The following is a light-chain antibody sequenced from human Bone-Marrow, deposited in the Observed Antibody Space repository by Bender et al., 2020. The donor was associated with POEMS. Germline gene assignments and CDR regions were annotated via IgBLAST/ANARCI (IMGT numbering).Light chain of an antibody. CDR2: RNS. CDR1: SSNTGSGYG. J-gene: IGLJ2*01. Sequence: QSVLTQPPSASGTPGQRVTISCSGSSSNTGSGYGVHWYQQLPGTAPKLLIYRNSDRPSGVPDRFSGSKSGNTASLTISGLQAEDEADYYCSSYTRSATVVFGGGTKLTVL. CDR3: SSYTRSATVV. V-gene: IGLV1-40*01.